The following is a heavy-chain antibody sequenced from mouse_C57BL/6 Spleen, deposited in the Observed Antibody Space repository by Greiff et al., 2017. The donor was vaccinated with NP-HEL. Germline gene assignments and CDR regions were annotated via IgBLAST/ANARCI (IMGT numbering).Heavy chain of an antibody. CDR2: IWSDGST. J-gene: IGHJ4*01. Sequence: VQLQQSGPGLVAPSQSLSITCTVSGFSLTSYGVHWVRQPPGKGLEWLVVIWSDGSTTYNSALKSRLSISKDNSKSQVFLKMNSLQTDDTAMYYCARHGDDGYYAMDYWGQGTSVTVSS. CDR3: ARHGDDGYYAMDY. D-gene: IGHD2-3*01. V-gene: IGHV2-6-1*01. CDR1: GFSLTSYG.